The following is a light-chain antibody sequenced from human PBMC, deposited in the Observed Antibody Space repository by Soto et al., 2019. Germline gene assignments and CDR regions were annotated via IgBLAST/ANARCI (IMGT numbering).Light chain of an antibody. CDR3: QQSHSIPWT. Sequence: DIQMTQSPSSLSAFVGDRVTITCRASLTISSYLNWYQQKSGKAPKLLISAASSLESGVPPRFSGSGSGTDFTLTITILQPEDFATYYCQQSHSIPWTFCQGTKVEIK. CDR2: AAS. J-gene: IGKJ1*01. CDR1: LTISSY. V-gene: IGKV1-39*01.